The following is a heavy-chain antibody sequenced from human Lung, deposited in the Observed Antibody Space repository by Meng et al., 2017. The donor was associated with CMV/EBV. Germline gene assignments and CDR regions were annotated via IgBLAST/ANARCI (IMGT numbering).Heavy chain of an antibody. CDR1: GGSINNYY. V-gene: IGHV4-59*01. CDR3: ARVADGKKIHYYFDS. D-gene: IGHD5-24*01. CDR2: IDYNGNT. J-gene: IGHJ4*02. Sequence: SXTXSLXCNVSGGSINNYYWSWIRQPPGKRLEWIGYIDYNGNTNHNPSLKSRVTISIDTSRSQFSLNLSSVTAADTALYYCARVADGKKIHYYFDSWGQGXLVTVSS.